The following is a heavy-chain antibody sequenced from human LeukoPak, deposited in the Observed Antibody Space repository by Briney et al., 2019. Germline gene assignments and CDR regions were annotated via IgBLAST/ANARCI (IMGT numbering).Heavy chain of an antibody. CDR3: AKARGIQLWLTGFKFDY. CDR2: ISGSGGST. D-gene: IGHD5-18*01. Sequence: PGRSLRLSCAASGFTFSSYAMSWVRQAPGKGLEWVSAISGSGGSTYYADSVKGRFTISRDNSKNTLYLQMNSLRAEDTAVYYCAKARGIQLWLTGFKFDYWGQGTLVTVSS. CDR1: GFTFSSYA. J-gene: IGHJ4*02. V-gene: IGHV3-23*01.